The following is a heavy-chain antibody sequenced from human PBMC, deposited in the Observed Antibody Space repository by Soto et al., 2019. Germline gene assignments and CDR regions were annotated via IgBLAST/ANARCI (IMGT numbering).Heavy chain of an antibody. CDR1: GGSFSGYY. J-gene: IGHJ5*02. D-gene: IGHD6-13*01. V-gene: IGHV4-34*01. Sequence: QVQLQQWGAGLLKPSETLSLTCAVYGGSFSGYYWSWIRQPPGKGLEWIGEINHSGSTNYNPSLKVRVTISVDTSKNQFSLKLSSVTAADTAVYYCARAPRGVAAGFDPWGQGTLVTVSS. CDR3: ARAPRGVAAGFDP. CDR2: INHSGST.